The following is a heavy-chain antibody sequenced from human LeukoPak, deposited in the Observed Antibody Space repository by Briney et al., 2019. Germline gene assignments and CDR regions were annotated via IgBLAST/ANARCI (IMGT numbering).Heavy chain of an antibody. CDR3: ARGMTYYYDSSAYSHYFDF. CDR2: ISSSSSYI. D-gene: IGHD3-22*01. J-gene: IGHJ4*02. CDR1: RFSFSSYS. Sequence: GGSLRLSCAASRFSFSSYSMNWVRQAPGKGLEWVSSISSSSSYIYHADSVKGRFTISRDNAKNSLYLQMNSLRAEDTAVYYCARGMTYYYDSSAYSHYFDFGGQGTLVTVSS. V-gene: IGHV3-21*01.